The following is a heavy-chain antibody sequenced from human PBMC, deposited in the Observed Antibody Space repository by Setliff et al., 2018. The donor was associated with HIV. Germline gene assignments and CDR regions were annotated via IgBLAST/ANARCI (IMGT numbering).Heavy chain of an antibody. Sequence: LSLTCTVSGDSISSHHWTWVRQPPGKGLDWIGYISDSGSTNYNPSLKSRVTISTDTSNNKFSLRLSSVTAADTAMYYCARASPEAGGGFYSYYYMDVWGKGTTVTVSS. CDR2: ISDSGST. CDR3: ARASPEAGGGFYSYYYMDV. J-gene: IGHJ6*03. V-gene: IGHV4-59*11. D-gene: IGHD3-16*01. CDR1: GDSISSHH.